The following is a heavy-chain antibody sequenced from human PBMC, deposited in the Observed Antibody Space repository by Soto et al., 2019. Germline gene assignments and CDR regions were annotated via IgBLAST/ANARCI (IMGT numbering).Heavy chain of an antibody. Sequence: SETLSLTCAVYGGSFSGYYWSWIRQPPGKGLEWIGEINHSGSTNYNPSLKSRVTISVDTSKNQFSLKLSSVTAADTAVYYCATTLLIFWSGIWGPYYFAYWGQEPWSPSPQ. CDR2: INHSGST. J-gene: IGHJ4*01. D-gene: IGHD3-3*01. CDR3: ATTLLIFWSGIWGPYYFAY. V-gene: IGHV4-34*01. CDR1: GGSFSGYY.